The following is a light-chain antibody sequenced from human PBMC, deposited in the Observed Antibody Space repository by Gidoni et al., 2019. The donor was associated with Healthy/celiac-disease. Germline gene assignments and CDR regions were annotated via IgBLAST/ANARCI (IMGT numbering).Light chain of an antibody. J-gene: IGKJ2*01. CDR1: QSDSSN. CDR3: QQRSNWPRT. CDR2: DAS. V-gene: IGKV3-11*01. Sequence: ELVLTQSPATLSLSPGERATLSCRASQSDSSNFAWYQQKPGQAPRLLIYDASNRATGIPARFSGSGSGTDFTLTISSLGPEDFAVYYCQQRSNWPRTFGQGTKLEIK.